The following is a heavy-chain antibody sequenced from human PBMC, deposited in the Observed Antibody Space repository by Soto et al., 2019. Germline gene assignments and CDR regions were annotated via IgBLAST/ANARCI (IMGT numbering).Heavy chain of an antibody. D-gene: IGHD2-2*01. Sequence: PGGSLRLSCAASGFTFSSYWMHWVRQAPGKGLVWVSRINSDGSSTSYADSVKGRFTISRDNAKNTLYLQMNSLRAEDTAVYYCARAKLVPAAISPPNPPWFDPWGQGTLVTVSS. CDR1: GFTFSSYW. CDR2: INSDGSST. CDR3: ARAKLVPAAISPPNPPWFDP. V-gene: IGHV3-74*01. J-gene: IGHJ5*02.